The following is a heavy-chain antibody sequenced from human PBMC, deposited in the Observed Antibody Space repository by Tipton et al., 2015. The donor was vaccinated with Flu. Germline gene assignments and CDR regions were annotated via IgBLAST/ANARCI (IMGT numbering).Heavy chain of an antibody. CDR2: IYHSGTT. CDR3: ARHTGDSVRGVIDY. J-gene: IGHJ4*02. CDR1: GGTFSGYY. D-gene: IGHD3-10*02. Sequence: TLSLTCAVYGGTFSGYYWTWIRQPPGKRLEWIGTIYHSGTTYYNPSLKSRLTISVDTSKNQFSLRLSSVTAADTAVYYCARHTGDSVRGVIDYWGQGTLVTVSS. V-gene: IGHV4-34*01.